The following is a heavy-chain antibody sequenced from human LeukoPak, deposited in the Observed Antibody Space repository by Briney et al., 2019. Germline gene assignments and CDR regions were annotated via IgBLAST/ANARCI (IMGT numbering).Heavy chain of an antibody. D-gene: IGHD3-22*01. Sequence: SETLSLTCTVSGGSINSYYWTWILQSAEKGLESIGRIHFSGSTNYNPALKSRVAISLDDSKNQFSLKLRSVTAADTAVYFCARDDSSRDDSSGYHVWGRGTLVTVSS. J-gene: IGHJ4*02. CDR2: IHFSGST. CDR3: ARDDSSRDDSSGYHV. CDR1: GGSINSYY. V-gene: IGHV4-4*07.